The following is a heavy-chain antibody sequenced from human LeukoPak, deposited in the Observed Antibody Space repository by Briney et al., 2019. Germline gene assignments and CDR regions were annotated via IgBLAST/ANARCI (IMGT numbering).Heavy chain of an antibody. J-gene: IGHJ6*03. CDR1: GFTFSSYT. Sequence: GGSLRLSCAASGFTFSSYTMNWVRQAPGEGLEWVSSISFDSSTIYYADSVKGRFTISRDNAKNSLYLQMNSLRAEDTAVYYCARDGHYYYYYMDVWGKGTTVTISS. CDR2: ISFDSSTI. V-gene: IGHV3-21*01. CDR3: ARDGHYYYYYMDV.